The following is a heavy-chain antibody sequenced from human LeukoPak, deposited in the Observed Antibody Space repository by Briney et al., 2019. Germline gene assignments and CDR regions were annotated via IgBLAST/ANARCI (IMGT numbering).Heavy chain of an antibody. CDR3: ARDHVDDIPMIKDY. CDR2: INLSGGST. Sequence: AASVKVSCKASGYTFTSYHMHWVRQAPGQGLEWMGLINLSGGSTTYAQRFQGRVTLTRDTSTSTVYMELSSLRSEDTAVYYCARDHVDDIPMIKDYWGQGTLVTVSS. D-gene: IGHD2-8*01. J-gene: IGHJ4*02. V-gene: IGHV1-46*01. CDR1: GYTFTSYH.